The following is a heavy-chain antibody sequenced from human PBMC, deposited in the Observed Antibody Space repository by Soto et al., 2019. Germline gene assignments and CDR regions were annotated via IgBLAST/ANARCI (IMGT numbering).Heavy chain of an antibody. V-gene: IGHV3-33*01. CDR3: ARGGSGRYYFDY. D-gene: IGHD1-26*01. J-gene: IGHJ4*02. Sequence: GGSLRLSCAASGFTFSDYGMNWVRQAPGKGLEWVAVIWYDGSNKYHADSVKGRFTISRDNSKNTLYLQMNSLRAEDTAVYYCARGGSGRYYFDYWGQGTLVTVS. CDR1: GFTFSDYG. CDR2: IWYDGSNK.